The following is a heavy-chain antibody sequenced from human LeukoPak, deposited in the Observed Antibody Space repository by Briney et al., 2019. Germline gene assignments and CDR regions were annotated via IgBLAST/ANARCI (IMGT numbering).Heavy chain of an antibody. Sequence: GGSLRLSCAASGFTFGSYAMTWVRQAPGKGLEWVSGISWNSGSIGYADSVKGRFTISRDNAKNSLYLQMNSPRAEDTALYYCAKDRHGDLDSWGQGTLVTVSS. CDR2: ISWNSGSI. D-gene: IGHD4-17*01. CDR3: AKDRHGDLDS. CDR1: GFTFGSYA. V-gene: IGHV3-9*01. J-gene: IGHJ4*02.